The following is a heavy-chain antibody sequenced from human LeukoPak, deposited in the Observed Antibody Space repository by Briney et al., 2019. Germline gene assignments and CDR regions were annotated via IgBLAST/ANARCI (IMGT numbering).Heavy chain of an antibody. CDR2: IWYDGSNK. Sequence: PGGSLGLSCAASGFTFRNYVIHWVRQAPGKGLEWVAVIWYDGSNKYYADSVKGRFTISRDNSKNTLYLQMNSLRAEDTAVYYCAREASTVTPSLDYWGQGTLVTVSS. D-gene: IGHD4-17*01. V-gene: IGHV3-33*08. CDR3: AREASTVTPSLDY. CDR1: GFTFRNYV. J-gene: IGHJ4*02.